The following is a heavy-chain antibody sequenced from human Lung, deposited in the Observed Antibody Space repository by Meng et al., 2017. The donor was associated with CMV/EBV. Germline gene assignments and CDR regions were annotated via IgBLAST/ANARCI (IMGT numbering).Heavy chain of an antibody. CDR2: IYNVGNT. CDR3: ANGHCSGAICSGAFDI. CDR1: GFTVSSHY. D-gene: IGHD2-15*01. Sequence: ESXKISXXASGFTVSSHYMSWVRQAPGQGLEWVSVIYNVGNTYYADSVKGRFTVSRDNSKNTLYLQMNTLRPEDTAVYYCANGHCSGAICSGAFDIWGQGTMVTVSS. J-gene: IGHJ3*02. V-gene: IGHV3-53*01.